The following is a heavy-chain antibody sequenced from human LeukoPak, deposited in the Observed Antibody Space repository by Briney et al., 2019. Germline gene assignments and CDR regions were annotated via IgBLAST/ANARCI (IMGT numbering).Heavy chain of an antibody. V-gene: IGHV3-11*04. CDR2: IGSSGSSI. CDR3: ARDGAAGSGIPSIDY. Sequence: GGSMRLSCAASGFTFSDYYMSWIRQAPGKGLEWVSYIGSSGSSIYYADSVKGRFTISRDHAKNPLYLRMNSLRTEGPAVYYCARDGAAGSGIPSIDYWGKGTLVTVSS. J-gene: IGHJ4*02. CDR1: GFTFSDYY. D-gene: IGHD3-10*01.